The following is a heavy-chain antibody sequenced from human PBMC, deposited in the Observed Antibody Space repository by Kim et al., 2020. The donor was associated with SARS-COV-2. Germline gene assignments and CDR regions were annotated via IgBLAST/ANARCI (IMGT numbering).Heavy chain of an antibody. V-gene: IGHV1-2*06. CDR3: AIDRSLRYSSKQGRCMDV. Sequence: ASVKVSCKASGYTFTGYYMHWVRQAPGQGLEWMGRINPNSGGTNYAQKFQGRVTMTRDTSISTAYMELSRLRSDDTAVYYCAIDRSLRYSSKQGRCMDVWGQGTTVTVSS. CDR2: INPNSGGT. D-gene: IGHD6-13*01. CDR1: GYTFTGYY. J-gene: IGHJ6*02.